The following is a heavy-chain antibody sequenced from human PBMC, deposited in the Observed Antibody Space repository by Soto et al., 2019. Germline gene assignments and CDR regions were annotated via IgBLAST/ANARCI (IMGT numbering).Heavy chain of an antibody. CDR3: ARDSPNSSGYYVVGDY. CDR1: GFTFSSYG. CDR2: ISYDGSNK. V-gene: IGHV3-30*03. D-gene: IGHD3-22*01. Sequence: GGSLRLSCAASGFTFSSYGMHWVRQAPGKGLEWVAVISYDGSNKYYADSVKGRFTISRDNSKNTLYLQMNSLRAEDTAVYYCARDSPNSSGYYVVGDYWGQGTLVTVSS. J-gene: IGHJ4*02.